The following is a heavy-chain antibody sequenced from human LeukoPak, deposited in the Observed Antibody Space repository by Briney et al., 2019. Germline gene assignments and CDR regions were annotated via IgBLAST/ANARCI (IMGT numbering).Heavy chain of an antibody. J-gene: IGHJ3*02. V-gene: IGHV1-2*06. CDR2: INPNSGGT. Sequence: GASVKVSCKASGYTFTGYHMHWVRQAPGQGLEWMGRINPNSGGTNYAQKFQGRVTMTRDTSISTAYMELSRLRSDDAAVYYCARVQARGSYYVGAFDIWGQGTMVTVSS. CDR1: GYTFTGYH. CDR3: ARVQARGSYYVGAFDI. D-gene: IGHD1-26*01.